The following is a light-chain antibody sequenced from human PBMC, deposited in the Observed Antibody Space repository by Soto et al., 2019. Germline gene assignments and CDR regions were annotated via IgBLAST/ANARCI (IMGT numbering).Light chain of an antibody. CDR3: SSYTSSSTI. J-gene: IGLJ1*01. Sequence: QSALTQPASVSGSPGQSITISCTGTSSDVGGYNYVSWYQQHPGKAPKLTIYEVSNRPSGVSNRFSGSKSGNTASLTISGLQAEDEADYYCSSYTSSSTIFGTGTKVTVL. CDR1: SSDVGGYNY. CDR2: EVS. V-gene: IGLV2-14*01.